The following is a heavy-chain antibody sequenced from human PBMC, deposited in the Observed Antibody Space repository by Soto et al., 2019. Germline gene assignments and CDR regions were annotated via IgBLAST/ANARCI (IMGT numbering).Heavy chain of an antibody. J-gene: IGHJ6*02. CDR1: GGSVSSGSYY. Sequence: SETLSLTCTVSGGSVSSGSYYWSWIRQPPGKGLEWIGYIYYSGSTNYNPSLKSRVTISVDTSKNQFSLKLSSVTAADTAVYYCARDRSGRYGMDVWGQGTTVTVSS. CDR3: ARDRSGRYGMDV. CDR2: IYYSGST. V-gene: IGHV4-61*01.